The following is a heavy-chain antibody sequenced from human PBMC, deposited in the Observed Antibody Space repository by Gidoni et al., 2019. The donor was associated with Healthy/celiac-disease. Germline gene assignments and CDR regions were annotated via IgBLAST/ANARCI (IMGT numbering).Heavy chain of an antibody. D-gene: IGHD6-13*01. CDR3: AHSIAAAGYFDY. V-gene: IGHV2-5*01. CDR2: IYWNDDK. J-gene: IGHJ4*02. Sequence: QITLQESGPTLVKPTHPLTLPCTFSGFSLSTSGVGVGWIRQPPGKALEWLALIYWNDDKRYSPSLKSRLTSTKDTTKKQVVLTMTNMDPVDTATYYCAHSIAAAGYFDYGGQGTLVNVSS. CDR1: GFSLSTSGVG.